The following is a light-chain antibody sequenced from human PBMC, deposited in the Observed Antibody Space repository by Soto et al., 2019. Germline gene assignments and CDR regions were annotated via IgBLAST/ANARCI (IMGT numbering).Light chain of an antibody. CDR2: GAY. CDR1: QSVSRN. CDR3: KQYVSSPWA. V-gene: IGKV3-20*01. Sequence: EIVMTQSPATLSVSPGERATLSCRASQSVSRNLAWYRQKPGQAHRLLIYGAYRRATGIQDRFTGSGSGTDFTLTISRLEPEDFAVYYCKQYVSSPWAFGQGTKVDIK. J-gene: IGKJ1*01.